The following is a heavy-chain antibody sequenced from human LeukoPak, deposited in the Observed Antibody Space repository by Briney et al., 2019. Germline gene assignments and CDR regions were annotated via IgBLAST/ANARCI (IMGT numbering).Heavy chain of an antibody. V-gene: IGHV4-59*01. D-gene: IGHD5-24*01. Sequence: PSETLSLTCTVSGGSISSYYWSWIRQPPGKGLEWIGYIYYSGSTNHNPSLKSRVTISVDTSKNQFSLKLSSVTAADTAVYYCARARSWFDPWGQGTLVTVSS. J-gene: IGHJ5*02. CDR2: IYYSGST. CDR1: GGSISSYY. CDR3: ARARSWFDP.